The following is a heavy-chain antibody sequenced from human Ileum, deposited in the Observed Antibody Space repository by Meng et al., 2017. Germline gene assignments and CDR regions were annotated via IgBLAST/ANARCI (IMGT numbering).Heavy chain of an antibody. CDR2: IYSTGTT. J-gene: IGHJ5*02. CDR3: ARQPTGDPNWFDP. Sequence: PGSFKSSHTSSLTFIVSRVSISSTTTVDACSLIRHPSWKGLECIGSIYSTGTTYYNPFLESRVTISRDTSKNHFSLKLTSVTAADTAVYDCARQPTGDPNWFDPWGQGTLVTVSS. V-gene: IGHV4-39*07. D-gene: IGHD2-21*01. CDR1: RVSISSTTTVDA.